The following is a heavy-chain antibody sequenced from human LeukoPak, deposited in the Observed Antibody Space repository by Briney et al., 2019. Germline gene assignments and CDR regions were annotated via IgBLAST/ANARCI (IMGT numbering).Heavy chain of an antibody. Sequence: SETLSLTCAVYGGSFSGYYWSWIRQPPGKGLEWIGEINHSGSTNYNPSLKSRVTVSVDKSKNQFSLRLSSVTAADTAVYYCARLEVNYYDSSAYYFTDVWGKGTTVTISS. CDR1: GGSFSGYY. V-gene: IGHV4-34*01. D-gene: IGHD3-22*01. J-gene: IGHJ6*03. CDR2: INHSGST. CDR3: ARLEVNYYDSSAYYFTDV.